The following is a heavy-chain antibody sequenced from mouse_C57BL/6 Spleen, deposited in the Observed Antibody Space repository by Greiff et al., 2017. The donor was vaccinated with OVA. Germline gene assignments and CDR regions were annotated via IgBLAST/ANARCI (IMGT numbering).Heavy chain of an antibody. Sequence: VQLQQPGAELVRPGSSVKLSCKASGYTFTSYWMDWVKQRPGQGLEWIGNIYPSDSETHYNQKFKDKATLTVDKSSSTAYMQLSSLTSEDSAVYYCARRADYYYGSSPFAYWGQGTLVTVSA. V-gene: IGHV1-61*01. D-gene: IGHD1-1*01. J-gene: IGHJ3*01. CDR3: ARRADYYYGSSPFAY. CDR1: GYTFTSYW. CDR2: IYPSDSET.